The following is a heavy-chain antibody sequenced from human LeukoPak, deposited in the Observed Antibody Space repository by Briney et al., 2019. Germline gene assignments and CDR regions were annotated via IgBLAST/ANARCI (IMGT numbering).Heavy chain of an antibody. CDR2: IKQDGSEK. J-gene: IGHJ6*03. CDR3: ARTDPYYYYYMDV. Sequence: GGSLRLSCAASGFTFSSYWMSWVRQAPGKGLEGVANIKQDGSEKYYVDSVKGRFTISRDNAKNSLYLQMNSLRAEDTAVYYCARTDPYYYYYMDVWGKGTTVTVSS. CDR1: GFTFSSYW. V-gene: IGHV3-7*01.